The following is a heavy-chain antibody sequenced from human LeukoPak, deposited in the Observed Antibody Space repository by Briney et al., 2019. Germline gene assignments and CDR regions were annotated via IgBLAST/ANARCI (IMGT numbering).Heavy chain of an antibody. V-gene: IGHV3-23*01. Sequence: PGGSLRLSCAASGFTFSSYAMSWVRQAPGTGLERVSAISGSGGSTYYADSVKGRFTISRDNTKNTLYLQMNSLRAEDTAVYYCAKEWRQRDACDIWGQGTMVTVSS. CDR2: ISGSGGST. J-gene: IGHJ3*02. CDR3: AKEWRQRDACDI. D-gene: IGHD6-25*01. CDR1: GFTFSSYA.